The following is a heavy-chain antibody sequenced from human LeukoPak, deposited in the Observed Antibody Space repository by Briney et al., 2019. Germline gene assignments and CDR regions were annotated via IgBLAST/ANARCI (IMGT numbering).Heavy chain of an antibody. CDR2: INPNSGGT. CDR3: ATGLYYYDSSGYDYFDC. V-gene: IGHV1-2*02. J-gene: IGHJ4*02. Sequence: ASVKVSCKASGYTFTDYYMHWVRQAHGQGLEWMGWINPNSGGTNYAQKFQGRVTMARDTSISTAYMELSRLRSDDTALYYCATGLYYYDSSGYDYFDCWGQGTLVTVSS. CDR1: GYTFTDYY. D-gene: IGHD3-22*01.